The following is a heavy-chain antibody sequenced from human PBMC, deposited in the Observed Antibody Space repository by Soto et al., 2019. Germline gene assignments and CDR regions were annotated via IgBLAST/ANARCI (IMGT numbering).Heavy chain of an antibody. CDR2: IYYSGST. Sequence: QVQLQESGPGLVKPSETLSLTCTVSGGSVSSGSYYWSWIRQPPGKGLEWIGYIYYSGSTNYNPSLKSRVTISVYTSKNQFSLKLSPVTAADTAVYYCASSIAAREAWFDPWGQGTLVTVSS. J-gene: IGHJ5*02. D-gene: IGHD6-6*01. CDR3: ASSIAAREAWFDP. CDR1: GGSVSSGSYY. V-gene: IGHV4-61*01.